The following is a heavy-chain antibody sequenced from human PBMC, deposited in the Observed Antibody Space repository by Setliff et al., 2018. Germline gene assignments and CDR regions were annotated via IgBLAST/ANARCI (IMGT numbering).Heavy chain of an antibody. V-gene: IGHV1-69*05. CDR3: VREGVDSRSSTDYRYYMDV. J-gene: IGHJ6*03. D-gene: IGHD3-22*01. CDR1: GYTFTSYG. CDR2: IIPIFGTT. Sequence: SVKVSCKASGYTFTSYGISWVRQAPGQGLEWMGGIIPIFGTTNYAQKFQGRATIITDESTSTAYMELSSLTSEDTAVYYCVREGVDSRSSTDYRYYMDVWGKGTTVTVSS.